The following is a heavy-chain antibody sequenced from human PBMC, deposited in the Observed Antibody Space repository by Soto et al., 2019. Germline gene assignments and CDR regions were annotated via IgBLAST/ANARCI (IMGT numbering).Heavy chain of an antibody. CDR2: ISAYNGNT. D-gene: IGHD2-8*02. CDR3: ARTPRLRDRVLGKAEIDY. J-gene: IGHJ4*02. V-gene: IGHV1-18*04. Sequence: QVQLVQSGAEVKKPGASVKVSCKASGYTFTSYGISWVRQAPGQGLERMGWISAYNGNTNYAQKLQRRVTMTTDTSTSTAYMELRSLRSDDTAVYYWARTPRLRDRVLGKAEIDYWGQGTLVTVSS. CDR1: GYTFTSYG.